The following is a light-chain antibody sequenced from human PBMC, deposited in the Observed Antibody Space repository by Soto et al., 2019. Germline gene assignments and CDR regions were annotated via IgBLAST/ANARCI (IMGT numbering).Light chain of an antibody. Sequence: DIVMTQSPDSLAVSLGERATINCKSSQTVLRSSNNKNHLAWYQQKPGQPPKLLISWASTRESGVPDRFTGSGSGTDFTLTISSLQAEDFAVYYCQQYDISPWTFGQGTKVEIK. V-gene: IGKV4-1*01. CDR3: QQYDISPWT. CDR2: WAS. CDR1: QTVLRSSNNKNH. J-gene: IGKJ1*01.